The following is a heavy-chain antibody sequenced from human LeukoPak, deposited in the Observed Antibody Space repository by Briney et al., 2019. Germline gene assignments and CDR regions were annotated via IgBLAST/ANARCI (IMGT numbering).Heavy chain of an antibody. CDR2: IIPIFATP. V-gene: IGHV1-69*13. Sequence: ASVKVSCKASGGTFNSYAISWVRQAPGQGLEWMGGIIPIFATPNYAHKFQGRVTITADESTSTAYMELSSLRSEDTAVYYCARERVVTTTPFFDCWGQGTLVTVSS. D-gene: IGHD5-12*01. CDR1: GGTFNSYA. J-gene: IGHJ4*02. CDR3: ARERVVTTTPFFDC.